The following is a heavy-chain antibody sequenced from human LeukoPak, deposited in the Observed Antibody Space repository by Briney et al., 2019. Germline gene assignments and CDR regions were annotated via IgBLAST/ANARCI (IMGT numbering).Heavy chain of an antibody. CDR1: GGSFSGYY. CDR3: ARGPYGDHLDY. V-gene: IGHV4-34*01. J-gene: IGHJ4*02. CDR2: INHSGST. Sequence: SETLSLTCAVYGGSFSGYYWSWIRQPPGKGLEWIGEINHSGSTNHNPSLKSRVTISVDTSKNQFSLKLSSVTAADTAVYYCARGPYGDHLDYWGQGTLVTVSS. D-gene: IGHD4-17*01.